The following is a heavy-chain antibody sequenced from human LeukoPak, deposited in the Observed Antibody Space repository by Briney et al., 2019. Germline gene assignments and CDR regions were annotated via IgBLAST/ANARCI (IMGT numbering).Heavy chain of an antibody. J-gene: IGHJ6*02. CDR3: ARVRGTPYYYGSGSYYYYYGMDV. Sequence: PSETLSLTCTVSGGSISTYYWSWIRQPPGKGLEWIGYIYYSGSTNYNPSLKSRVTISVDTSKNQFSLKLSSVTAADTAVYYCARVRGTPYYYGSGSYYYYYGMDVWGQGTTVTVSS. CDR2: IYYSGST. CDR1: GGSISTYY. V-gene: IGHV4-59*01. D-gene: IGHD3-10*01.